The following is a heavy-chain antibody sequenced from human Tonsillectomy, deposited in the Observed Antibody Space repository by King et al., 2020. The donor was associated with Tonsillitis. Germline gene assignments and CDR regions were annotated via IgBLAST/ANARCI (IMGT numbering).Heavy chain of an antibody. J-gene: IGHJ1*01. Sequence: VQLQESGPGLVKPSETLSLTCAVSGYSISSGYYWGWIRQPPGKGLEWIGSIYHSGSTYYNPSLKSRVTISVDTSKNQFSLKLSSVTAADTAVYYCARPGILDSMDFQHWGQGTLVTVSS. CDR3: ARPGILDSMDFQH. CDR2: IYHSGST. D-gene: IGHD2-8*01. V-gene: IGHV4-38-2*01. CDR1: GYSISSGYY.